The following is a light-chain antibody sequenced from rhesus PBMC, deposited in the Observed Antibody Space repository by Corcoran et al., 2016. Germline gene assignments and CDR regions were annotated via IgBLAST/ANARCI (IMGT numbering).Light chain of an antibody. CDR2: LGS. Sequence: DVVMTQSPDSLAVSLGERVTINCKSSRSLLSNSNNKNYLAWYQQKPGQPPKLLLYLGSTRESGVPARFSGRGSGTGFSLTINGLEADDVALYYCQQFYSSPVTFGGGTKVEIK. V-gene: IGKV4-1*01. CDR1: RSLLSNSNNKNY. J-gene: IGKJ4*01. CDR3: QQFYSSPVT.